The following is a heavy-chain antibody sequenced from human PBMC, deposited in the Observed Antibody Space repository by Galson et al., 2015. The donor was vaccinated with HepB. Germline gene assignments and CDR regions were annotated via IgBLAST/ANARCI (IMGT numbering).Heavy chain of an antibody. D-gene: IGHD3-16*02. J-gene: IGHJ6*02. CDR2: INVSGGST. V-gene: IGHV1-46*01. CDR1: GFTFSSYT. Sequence: SVKVSCKASGFTFSSYTMHWVRQAPGQRLEWMGIINVSGGSTSYAQKFQGRVTMTRDMSTSTVYMELSSLRSEDTAVYYCATDGLMITVGGVIAASYSYGTHVCGPGTTSTASS. CDR3: ATDGLMITVGGVIAASYSYGTHV.